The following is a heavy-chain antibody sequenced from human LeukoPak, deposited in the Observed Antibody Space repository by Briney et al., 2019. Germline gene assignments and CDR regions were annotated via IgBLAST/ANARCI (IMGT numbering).Heavy chain of an antibody. V-gene: IGHV3-23*01. CDR2: ISGSGGST. D-gene: IGHD6-13*01. Sequence: LSLTCTVSGGSISNGGYYWSWVRQAPGKGLEWVSAISGSGGSTYYADSVKGRFTISRDNSKNTLYLQMNSLRAEDTAVYYCAKGGVAAAGIQSYFDYWGQGTLVTVSS. CDR3: AKGGVAAAGIQSYFDY. J-gene: IGHJ4*02. CDR1: GGSISNGGYY.